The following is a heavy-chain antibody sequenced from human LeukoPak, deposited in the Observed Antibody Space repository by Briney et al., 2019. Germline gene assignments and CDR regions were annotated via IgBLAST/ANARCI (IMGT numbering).Heavy chain of an antibody. CDR3: AKERSSIPAAANY. J-gene: IGHJ4*02. D-gene: IGHD6-13*01. CDR2: ISNNGGYT. Sequence: GGSLRLSCEASGFTFSSSAMSWVRQAPGKGLEWVSAISNNGGYTYYADSVQGRFTISRDNSNNTLYLQMSSLRAEDTAVYYCAKERSSIPAAANYWGQGTLVTVSS. CDR1: GFTFSSSA. V-gene: IGHV3-23*01.